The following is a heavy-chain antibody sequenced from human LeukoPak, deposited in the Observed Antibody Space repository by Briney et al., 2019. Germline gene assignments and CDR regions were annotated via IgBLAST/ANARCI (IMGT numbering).Heavy chain of an antibody. J-gene: IGHJ4*02. CDR2: IIPILGIA. CDR1: GGTFSSYA. Sequence: GASVKVSCKASGGTFSSYAISWVRQAPGQGLEWMGRIIPILGIANYAQKFQGRVTITADKSTSTAFMELSSLRSEDTAVYYCSRDNDSTGSPNFDYWGQGTLVTVSS. CDR3: SRDNDSTGSPNFDY. V-gene: IGHV1-69*04. D-gene: IGHD3-10*01.